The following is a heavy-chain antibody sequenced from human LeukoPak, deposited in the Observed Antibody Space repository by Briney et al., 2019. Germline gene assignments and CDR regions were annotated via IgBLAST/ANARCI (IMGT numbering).Heavy chain of an antibody. D-gene: IGHD3-9*01. V-gene: IGHV1-69*05. CDR3: AREKYFDWLLYGPNDY. CDR2: IIPIFGTA. CDR1: GGTFSSYA. J-gene: IGHJ4*02. Sequence: SVKVSCKASGGTFSSYAISWVRQAPGQGLEWMGGIIPIFGTANYAQKFQGRVTITTDESTSTAYMELSSLRSEDTAVYYCAREKYFDWLLYGPNDYWGQGTLVTVSS.